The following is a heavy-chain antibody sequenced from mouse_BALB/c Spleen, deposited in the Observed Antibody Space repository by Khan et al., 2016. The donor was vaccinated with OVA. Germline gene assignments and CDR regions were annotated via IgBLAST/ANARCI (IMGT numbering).Heavy chain of an antibody. Sequence: QVRLQQSGAELARPGASVRLSCKASGYTFTDYYINWMKQRTGQGLEWIGHIYPGNDNTYYNENFMGKATLTADKSSSTAFMHLSSLTSEDSAVYFCSRSGLGSFAFWGQGTLVTVS. J-gene: IGHJ3*01. V-gene: IGHV1-77*01. D-gene: IGHD3-1*01. CDR2: IYPGNDNT. CDR3: SRSGLGSFAF. CDR1: GYTFTDYY.